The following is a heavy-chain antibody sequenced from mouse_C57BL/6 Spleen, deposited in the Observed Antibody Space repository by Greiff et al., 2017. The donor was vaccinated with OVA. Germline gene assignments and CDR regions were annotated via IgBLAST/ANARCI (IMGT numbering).Heavy chain of an antibody. CDR1: GYSITSGYY. J-gene: IGHJ2*01. D-gene: IGHD1-1*02. V-gene: IGHV3-6*01. Sequence: VQLKESGPGLVKPSQSLSLTCSVPGYSITSGYYWNWIRQFPGNKLEWMGYISYDGSNNYNPSLKNRISITRDTSKNQFFLKLNSVTTEDTATYYCAREGGGFDYWGQGTTLTVSS. CDR3: AREGGGFDY. CDR2: ISYDGSN.